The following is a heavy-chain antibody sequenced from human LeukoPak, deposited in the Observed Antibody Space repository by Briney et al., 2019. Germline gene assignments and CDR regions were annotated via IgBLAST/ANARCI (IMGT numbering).Heavy chain of an antibody. CDR3: VRCGSYCLDY. V-gene: IGHV4-4*07. D-gene: IGHD1-26*01. CDR2: IFTSGFT. J-gene: IGHJ4*02. Sequence: SETLSLTCTVSGDSITNYYWSWIRQPAGKGLELIGRIFTSGFTTYDPSLKSRVSMSFDTSKNQFSLNLNSVTAADTAVYYCVRCGSYCLDYWGQGTLVTVSS. CDR1: GDSITNYY.